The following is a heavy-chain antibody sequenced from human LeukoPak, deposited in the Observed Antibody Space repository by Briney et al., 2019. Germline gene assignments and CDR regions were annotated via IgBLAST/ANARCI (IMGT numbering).Heavy chain of an antibody. J-gene: IGHJ4*02. CDR1: GYTFISHD. D-gene: IGHD3-22*01. CDR3: ARLAETPVYYYSSGYYYLDS. V-gene: IGHV1-8*01. Sequence: ASVKVSCKASGYTFISHDINWVRQAPGQRLEWMGWMNPNTGATGYAQSLQGRVTMTRDTSINTAYMELNSLRSEDTAVYYCARLAETPVYYYSSGYYYLDSGGQGTLVAVSS. CDR2: MNPNTGAT.